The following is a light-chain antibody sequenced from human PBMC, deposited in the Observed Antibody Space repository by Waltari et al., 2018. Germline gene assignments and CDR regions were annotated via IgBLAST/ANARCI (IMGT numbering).Light chain of an antibody. CDR3: QQSNSFPQT. Sequence: DIQMTQFPSSVSASVGDRVTITCRESQGISSWLAWYQKKPGKAPKLLIYAASSLQSGVPSRFSGSGSGTDFTLTINSLQPEDFATYYCQQSNSFPQTFGQGTKVEIK. J-gene: IGKJ1*01. V-gene: IGKV1-12*01. CDR2: AAS. CDR1: QGISSW.